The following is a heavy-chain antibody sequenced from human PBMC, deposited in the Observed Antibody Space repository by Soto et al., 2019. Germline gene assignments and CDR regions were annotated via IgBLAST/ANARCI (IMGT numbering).Heavy chain of an antibody. Sequence: AGGSLRLSCAASGFTFSSYAMHWVRQAPGKGLEWVAVISYDGSNKYYADSVKGRFTISRDNSKNTLYLQMNSLRAEDTAVYYCARDFRWIQLWFWFDPWGQGTLVTVSS. V-gene: IGHV3-30-3*01. D-gene: IGHD5-18*01. J-gene: IGHJ5*02. CDR3: ARDFRWIQLWFWFDP. CDR1: GFTFSSYA. CDR2: ISYDGSNK.